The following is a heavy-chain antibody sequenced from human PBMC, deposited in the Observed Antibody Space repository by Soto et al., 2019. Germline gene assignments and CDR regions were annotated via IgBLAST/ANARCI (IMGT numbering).Heavy chain of an antibody. V-gene: IGHV3-30-3*01. J-gene: IGHJ4*02. D-gene: IGHD6-13*01. CDR2: ISYDGTNK. CDR3: AYSSTPFDY. CDR1: GFTFRSYA. Sequence: PGGSLRLSCAASGFTFRSYAMHWVRQAPGKGLEWVALISYDGTNKYYADSVKGRFTISRDNSKNTLYVQMNSLRAEDTAVYYCAYSSTPFDYWGQGTLVTVSS.